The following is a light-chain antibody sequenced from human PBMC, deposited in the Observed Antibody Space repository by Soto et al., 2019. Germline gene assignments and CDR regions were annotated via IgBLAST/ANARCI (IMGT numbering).Light chain of an antibody. CDR1: QSVSSSY. J-gene: IGKJ1*01. CDR2: GAS. Sequence: EIVLTQSPCTLSLSPGERATLSCRASQSVSSSYSAWYQQKPGQAPRLLIYGASSRATGIPDRFRSSGSGADFTITISSLVPEDFAVYYCQQYGSSPPWTFGQGTKVEIK. CDR3: QQYGSSPPWT. V-gene: IGKV3-20*01.